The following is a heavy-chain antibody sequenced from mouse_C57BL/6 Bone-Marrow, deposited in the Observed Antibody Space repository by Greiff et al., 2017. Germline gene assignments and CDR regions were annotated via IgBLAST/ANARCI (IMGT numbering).Heavy chain of an antibody. CDR2: IDPENGDT. J-gene: IGHJ3*01. V-gene: IGHV14-4*01. Sequence: VQLQQSGAELVRPGASVKLSCTASGFNIKDDYMHWVKQRPEQGLEWIGWIDPENGDTEYASKFQGKATITADTSSNTAYLQLSSLTSEDTAFYCCTRIDYVFAYWGQGTLVTVSA. D-gene: IGHD2-13*01. CDR3: TRIDYVFAY. CDR1: GFNIKDDY.